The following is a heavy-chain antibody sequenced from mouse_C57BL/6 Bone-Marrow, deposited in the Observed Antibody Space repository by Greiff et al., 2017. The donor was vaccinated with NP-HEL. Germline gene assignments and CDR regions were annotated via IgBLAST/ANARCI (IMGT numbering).Heavy chain of an antibody. V-gene: IGHV1-81*01. CDR1: GYTFTSYG. CDR2: IYPRSGNT. D-gene: IGHD1-1*01. CDR3: EGCYGSFWFAY. Sequence: VKLVESGAELARPGASVKLSCKASGYTFTSYGISWVKQRTGQGLEWIGEIYPRSGNTYYNEKFKGKATLTADKSSSTAYMELRSLTSEDSAVFFGEGCYGSFWFAYGGKGTWVTVFA. J-gene: IGHJ3*01.